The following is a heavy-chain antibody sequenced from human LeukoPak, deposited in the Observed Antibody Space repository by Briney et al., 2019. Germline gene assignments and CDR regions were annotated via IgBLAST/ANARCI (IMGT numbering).Heavy chain of an antibody. CDR3: ASPLYTSSSGVGY. D-gene: IGHD6-6*01. CDR2: ISSTSSYS. CDR1: GFTFGDYY. V-gene: IGHV3-11*06. Sequence: GGSLRLSCAASGFTFGDYYMSWVRQAPGKGLEWVSYISSTSSYSNYADSVKGRFTISRDNAKNSLYLQMNSLRAEDTAVYYCASPLYTSSSGVGYWGQGTLVTVSS. J-gene: IGHJ4*02.